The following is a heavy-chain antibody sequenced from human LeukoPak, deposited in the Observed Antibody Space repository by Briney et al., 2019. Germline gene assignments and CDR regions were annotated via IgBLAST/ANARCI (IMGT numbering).Heavy chain of an antibody. J-gene: IGHJ4*02. CDR3: ARADSSASSPFDY. Sequence: ASVKVSCKTSGYTFTGYFIHWVRQALGQGLEWMGWINPNTGGTSYSQEFQGRVTVTRDTSISTAYLDLSRLTSDDTAVYYCARADSSASSPFDYWGQGTLVTVSS. CDR2: INPNTGGT. CDR1: GYTFTGYF. D-gene: IGHD6-6*01. V-gene: IGHV1-2*02.